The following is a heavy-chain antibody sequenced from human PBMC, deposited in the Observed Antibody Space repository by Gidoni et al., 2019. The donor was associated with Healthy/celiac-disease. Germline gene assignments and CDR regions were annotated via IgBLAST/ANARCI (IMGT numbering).Heavy chain of an antibody. D-gene: IGHD6-13*01. CDR1: GFSLCTSGMC. Sequence: QVTLRESGPALVKPTQTLTLTCTFSGFSLCTSGMCVSWIRQPPGKALEWLARIDWDDDKYYSTSLKTRLTISKDTSKNQVVLTMTNMDPVDTATYYCARIVIAAAGTTFDYWGQGTLVTVSS. V-gene: IGHV2-70*15. J-gene: IGHJ4*02. CDR3: ARIVIAAAGTTFDY. CDR2: IDWDDDK.